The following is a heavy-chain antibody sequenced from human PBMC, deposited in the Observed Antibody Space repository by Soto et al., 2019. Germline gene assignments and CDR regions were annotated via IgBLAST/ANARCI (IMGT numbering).Heavy chain of an antibody. CDR2: ISYDGSNK. D-gene: IGHD2-2*02. Sequence: QVQLVESGGGVVQPGRSLRLSCAASGFTFSSYAMHWVRQAPGKGLEWVAVISYDGSNKYYADSVKGRFTISRDNSKNTLYLQMNSLRAEDTAVYYCASPNEGYQLLYRFDYWGQGTLVTVSS. CDR1: GFTFSSYA. V-gene: IGHV3-30-3*01. J-gene: IGHJ4*02. CDR3: ASPNEGYQLLYRFDY.